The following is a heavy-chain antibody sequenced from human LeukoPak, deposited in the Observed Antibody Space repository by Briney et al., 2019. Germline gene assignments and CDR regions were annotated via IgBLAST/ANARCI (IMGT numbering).Heavy chain of an antibody. Sequence: GGSLSLSCEASGFTVSHYWMTWVRQAPGGGLGWVANLKEDGSVKQHADCVRGRFTISRDNAKSSVYLQMSSLRAEDSAVYYCARDERRWYYVYWGQGTLVTVSS. CDR2: LKEDGSVK. CDR3: ARDERRWYYVY. D-gene: IGHD2-15*01. J-gene: IGHJ4*02. CDR1: GFTVSHYW. V-gene: IGHV3-7*01.